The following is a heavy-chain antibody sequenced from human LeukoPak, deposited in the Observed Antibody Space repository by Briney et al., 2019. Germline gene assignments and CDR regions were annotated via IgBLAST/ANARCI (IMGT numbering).Heavy chain of an antibody. CDR2: IYPGDSDT. Sequence: GESLKISCKGSGYSFTSYWIGWVRQMPGKGLEWMGIIYPGDSDTRYSPSFQGQVTLSADKSISTAYLQWSSLKASDTAMYSCXXHVSDCTSTSCYGSRYTDVWGKGTTVTVSS. D-gene: IGHD2-2*01. CDR3: XXHVSDCTSTSCYGSRYTDV. CDR1: GYSFTSYW. V-gene: IGHV5-51*01. J-gene: IGHJ6*03.